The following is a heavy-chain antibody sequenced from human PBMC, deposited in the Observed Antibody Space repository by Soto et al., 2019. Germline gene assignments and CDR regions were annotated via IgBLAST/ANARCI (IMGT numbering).Heavy chain of an antibody. CDR2: IYPGDSDT. D-gene: IGHD6-6*01. CDR1: GYSFTSYW. CDR3: ARSPIAEYSSSHYFDY. V-gene: IGHV5-51*01. Sequence: ESLKISCKDSGYSFTSYWIGWVRQMPGKGLEWMGIIYPGDSDTRYSPSFQGQVTISADKSISTAYLQWSSLKASDTAMYYCARSPIAEYSSSHYFDYWGQGTLVTVSS. J-gene: IGHJ4*02.